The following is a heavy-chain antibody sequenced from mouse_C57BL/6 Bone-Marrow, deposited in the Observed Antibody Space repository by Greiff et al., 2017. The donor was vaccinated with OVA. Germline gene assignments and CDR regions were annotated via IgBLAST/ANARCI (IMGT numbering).Heavy chain of an antibody. CDR3: ARIYYDVRLFDY. V-gene: IGHV5-9*01. Sequence: EVKLMESGGGLVKPGGSLKLSCAASGFTFSSYTMSWVRQTPEKRLEWVATISGGGGNTYYPDSVKGRFTISRDNAKNTLYLQMSSLRSEDTALYYFARIYYDVRLFDYWGQGTTLTVSS. CDR2: ISGGGGNT. J-gene: IGHJ2*01. D-gene: IGHD2-4*01. CDR1: GFTFSSYT.